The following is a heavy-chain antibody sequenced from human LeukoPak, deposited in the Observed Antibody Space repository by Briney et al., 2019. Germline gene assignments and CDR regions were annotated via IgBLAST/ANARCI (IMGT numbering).Heavy chain of an antibody. J-gene: IGHJ4*02. D-gene: IGHD3-10*01. CDR3: ARDLAYYYGSGNFYSRDY. CDR2: INPSSGNT. V-gene: IGHV1-46*01. CDR1: GYTFTSYF. Sequence: ASVNVSCKASGYTFTSYFMHWVRQAPGQGLAWMGIINPSSGNTNYAQKFQGRVTMTRDTSTSTVYMELSSLRSEDTAFYYCARDLAYYYGSGNFYSRDYWGQGALITVSS.